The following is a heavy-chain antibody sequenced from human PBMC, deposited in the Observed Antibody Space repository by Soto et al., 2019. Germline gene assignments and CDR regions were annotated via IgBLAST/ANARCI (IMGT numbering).Heavy chain of an antibody. J-gene: IGHJ4*02. CDR3: AKFGGVDC. CDR2: ISGSGGT. Sequence: PGGSLRLSCVASGFTFSSYAMSWVRQAPVKGLEWVSGISGSGGTYYADSVKGRFTISRDNSKNTLYLQMNSLRVEDTGVYYCAKFGGVDCWGQGPLVTVSS. CDR1: GFTFSSYA. V-gene: IGHV3-23*01. D-gene: IGHD3-16*01.